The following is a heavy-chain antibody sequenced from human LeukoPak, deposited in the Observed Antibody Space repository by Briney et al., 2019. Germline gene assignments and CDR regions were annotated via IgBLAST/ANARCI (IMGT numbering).Heavy chain of an antibody. J-gene: IGHJ5*02. CDR2: IYYSGST. CDR3: ARGTNTANNWFDP. Sequence: PSHPLSLTCTVSGDSNNCGGYYWTRIPQSPGKGLEWIGYIYYSGSTYYTPSLKSRVTISFDTSKNQSSLNLTFVTVADTAVYYCARGTNTANNWFDPWGQGTLVSVSS. D-gene: IGHD5-18*01. V-gene: IGHV4-31*03. CDR1: GDSNNCGGYY.